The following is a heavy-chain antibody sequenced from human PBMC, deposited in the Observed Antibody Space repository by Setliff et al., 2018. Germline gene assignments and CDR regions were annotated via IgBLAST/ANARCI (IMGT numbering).Heavy chain of an antibody. V-gene: IGHV1-46*01. D-gene: IGHD3-3*01. Sequence: GASVKVSCKASGYTFTSYYMHWVRQAPGQGLEWMGIINPSGGSTSYAQKFQGRVTITADKSTSTAYMELSSLRSEDTAVYYCARGRHPPWSGYPYYYMDVWGKGTTVTAP. CDR3: ARGRHPPWSGYPYYYMDV. J-gene: IGHJ6*03. CDR2: INPSGGST. CDR1: GYTFTSYY.